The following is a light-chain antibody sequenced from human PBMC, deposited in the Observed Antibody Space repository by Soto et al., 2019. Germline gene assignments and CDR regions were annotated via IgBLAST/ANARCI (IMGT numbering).Light chain of an antibody. Sequence: QSALTQPASVSGSPGQSITISCTGTSSDVGSYNLVSWYQQHPGKAPKLIIYEGSKRPSGVSNRFSGSKSGNTASLTISGLQAEDEADYYCCSYAGSSTFVAFGGGTKLT. CDR3: CSYAGSSTFVA. J-gene: IGLJ2*01. CDR1: SSDVGSYNL. V-gene: IGLV2-23*01. CDR2: EGS.